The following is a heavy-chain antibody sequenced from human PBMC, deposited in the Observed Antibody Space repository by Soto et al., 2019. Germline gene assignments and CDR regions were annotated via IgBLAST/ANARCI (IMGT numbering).Heavy chain of an antibody. J-gene: IGHJ6*02. Sequence: AGGSLRLSCAASGFTFSSYAMSWVRQAPGKGLEWVSAISGSGGSTYYADSVKGRFTISRDNSKNTLYLQMNSLRAEDTAVYYCAKDQGDGYSNYYYYYGMDVWGQGTTVTVSS. CDR1: GFTFSSYA. CDR2: ISGSGGST. D-gene: IGHD2-15*01. V-gene: IGHV3-23*01. CDR3: AKDQGDGYSNYYYYYGMDV.